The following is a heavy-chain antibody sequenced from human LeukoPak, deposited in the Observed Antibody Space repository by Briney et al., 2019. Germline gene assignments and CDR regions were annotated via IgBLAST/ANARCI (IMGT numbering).Heavy chain of an antibody. Sequence: GGSLRLSCAASGFTVSSNYMSWVRQAPGKGLEWVSVIYSGGSTYYADSAKGRFTISRDNSKNTLYLQMNSLRAEDTAVYYCARERMQTTRIYYYYYYMDVWGKGTTVTVSS. J-gene: IGHJ6*03. CDR2: IYSGGST. V-gene: IGHV3-53*01. CDR1: GFTVSSNY. D-gene: IGHD3-22*01. CDR3: ARERMQTTRIYYYYYYMDV.